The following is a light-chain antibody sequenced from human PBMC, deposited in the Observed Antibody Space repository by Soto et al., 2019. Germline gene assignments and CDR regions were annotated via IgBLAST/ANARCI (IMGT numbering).Light chain of an antibody. CDR3: QQADRIPLT. CDR1: QGIVTW. CDR2: AAS. J-gene: IGKJ4*01. V-gene: IGKV1-12*01. Sequence: DIQMTQSPSSVSASIGDRVTITCRASQGIVTWLVWYQQKPGKPPKFLMSAASSWQSGVPSRFSSSRSGTDFTLTISSLQPEDFGTYYCQQADRIPLTFGGGTKVEVK.